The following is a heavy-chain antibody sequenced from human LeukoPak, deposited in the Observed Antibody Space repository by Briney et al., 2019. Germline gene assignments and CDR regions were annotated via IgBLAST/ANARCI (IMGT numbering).Heavy chain of an antibody. V-gene: IGHV5-51*01. CDR1: GYSFTSYW. D-gene: IGHD2-8*01. CDR2: IYPGDSDT. CDR3: ARSRSSLYYFDY. J-gene: IGHJ4*02. Sequence: GESLKISCKGSGYSFTSYWSVWVRQMPGKGLEWMGIIYPGDSDTRYSPSFQGQVTISADKSISTAYLQWGSLKASDTAMYYCARSRSSLYYFDYWGQGTLVTVSS.